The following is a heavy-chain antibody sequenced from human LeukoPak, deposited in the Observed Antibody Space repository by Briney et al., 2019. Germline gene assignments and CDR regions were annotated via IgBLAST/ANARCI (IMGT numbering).Heavy chain of an antibody. CDR3: AKDWASGNYFDY. J-gene: IGHJ4*02. V-gene: IGHV3-23*01. D-gene: IGHD1-14*01. CDR1: GFTFKTFA. CDR2: ISPTGDNI. Sequence: GGSLRLSCAASGFTFKTFAMSWVRQAPGKGLEWVSAISPTGDNIYYADSVKGRFTISRDNSRNTVYLQMNSLRAEDTAVYYCAKDWASGNYFDYWGQGTLVTVSS.